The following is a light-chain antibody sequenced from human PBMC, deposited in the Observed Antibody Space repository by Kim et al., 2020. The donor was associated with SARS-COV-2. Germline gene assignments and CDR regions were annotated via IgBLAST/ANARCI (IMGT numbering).Light chain of an antibody. Sequence: ASVGDEVNITCRASQGISNYLAWYQQKPGKAPKLLIYATSTLQSGVPSRFRGSRSGTDFTLIITRLQPEDVATYYCQKYDSAPWTFGQGTKVDIK. V-gene: IGKV1-27*01. CDR1: QGISNY. CDR2: ATS. J-gene: IGKJ1*01. CDR3: QKYDSAPWT.